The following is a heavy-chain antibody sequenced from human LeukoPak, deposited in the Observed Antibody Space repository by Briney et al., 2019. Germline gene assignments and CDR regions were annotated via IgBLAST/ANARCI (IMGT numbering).Heavy chain of an antibody. V-gene: IGHV7-4-1*02. J-gene: IGHJ4*02. Sequence: ASVKVTCKTAGYTFSSYTITWVRQAPGQGLQWMGWINTNTGNPTYAQGFTGRFVFSLDTSVSTAYLQISSLRAEDTAVYYCARVTGYSSSWPPHWGQGTLVIVSS. CDR2: INTNTGNP. D-gene: IGHD6-13*01. CDR3: ARVTGYSSSWPPH. CDR1: GYTFSSYT.